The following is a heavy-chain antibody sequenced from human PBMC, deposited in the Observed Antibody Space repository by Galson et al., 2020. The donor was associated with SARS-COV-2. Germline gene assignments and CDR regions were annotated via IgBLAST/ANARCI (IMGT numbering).Heavy chain of an antibody. CDR3: ARVYYDIWTGHKIVFHY. CDR1: GFSLSPSARC. Sequence: SGPTLVKPTQTLTLTCTFSGFSLSPSARCVSWIRQPPVKSRKWLARFDLDDDKYHHPPLKSKPTISNATSQNQVVLTMTNVDPVDTATYYCARVYYDIWTGHKIVFHYWGQGTLVTVSS. D-gene: IGHD3-9*01. J-gene: IGHJ4*01. V-gene: IGHV2-70*11. CDR2: FDLDDDK.